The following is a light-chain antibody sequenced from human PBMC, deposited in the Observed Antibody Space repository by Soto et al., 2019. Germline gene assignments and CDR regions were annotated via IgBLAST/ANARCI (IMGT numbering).Light chain of an antibody. Sequence: QSALTQPPSASGSPGQSVTISCTGTGSDVGGYNYVSWYQQHPGKAPKLIIYEVSQRPSGVPDRFSGSKSGNTASLTVSGLQAEVEADYYCSSYAGSNFGVFGGGTQLTVL. CDR3: SSYAGSNFGV. J-gene: IGLJ3*02. CDR1: GSDVGGYNY. CDR2: EVS. V-gene: IGLV2-8*01.